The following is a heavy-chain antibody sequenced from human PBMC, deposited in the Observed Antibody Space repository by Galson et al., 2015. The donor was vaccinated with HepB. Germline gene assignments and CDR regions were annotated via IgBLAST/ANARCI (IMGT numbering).Heavy chain of an antibody. CDR1: RFTFSSYG. Sequence: SLRLSCAASRFTFSSYGMHWVRQAPGKGLEGVAVISHDGSNKYHADSVKGRFTISRDNSKNTLYLQMNSLRAEDTAVYYCAKPIKYSGSYYFDSWGQGTLVTVSS. CDR3: AKPIKYSGSYYFDS. D-gene: IGHD1-26*01. J-gene: IGHJ4*02. V-gene: IGHV3-30*18. CDR2: ISHDGSNK.